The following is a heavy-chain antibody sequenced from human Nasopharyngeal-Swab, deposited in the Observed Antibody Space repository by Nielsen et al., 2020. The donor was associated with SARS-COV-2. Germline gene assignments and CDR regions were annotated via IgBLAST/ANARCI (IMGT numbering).Heavy chain of an antibody. D-gene: IGHD2-8*01. J-gene: IGHJ4*02. CDR2: INAGNGNT. CDR3: ARMVYAHHFDY. V-gene: IGHV1-3*01. Sequence: WVRQAPGQRLEWMGWINAGNGNTEYSQKFQGRVTITRDTSASTAYMELSSLRSEDTAVYYCARMVYAHHFDYWGQGTLVTVSS.